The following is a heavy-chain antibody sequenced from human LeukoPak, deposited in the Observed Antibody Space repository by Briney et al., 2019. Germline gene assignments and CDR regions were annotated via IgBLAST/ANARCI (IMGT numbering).Heavy chain of an antibody. Sequence: PSETLSLTCTVSGGSISSSSYYWGWIGQPPEKGLERIGSIYYSGSTYYNPSLKSRVTISVDTSKNQFSLKLSSVTAADTAVYYCARVGDYNDSSGYYFDYWGQGTLVTVSS. J-gene: IGHJ4*02. CDR2: IYYSGST. D-gene: IGHD3-22*01. V-gene: IGHV4-39*07. CDR3: ARVGDYNDSSGYYFDY. CDR1: GGSISSSSYY.